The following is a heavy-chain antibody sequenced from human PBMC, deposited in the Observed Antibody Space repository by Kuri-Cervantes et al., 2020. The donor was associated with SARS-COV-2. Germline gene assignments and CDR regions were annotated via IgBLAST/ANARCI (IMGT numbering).Heavy chain of an antibody. V-gene: IGHV3-7*01. CDR3: ARGGILGYYYYYMDV. Sequence: ETLSLTCAASGFTFSSYWMSWVRQAPGKGLEWVANIKQDGSEKYYVDSVKGRFTISRDNAKNSLYLQMNSLRAEDTAVYYCARGGILGYYYYYMDVWGKGTTVTVSS. CDR2: IKQDGSEK. J-gene: IGHJ6*03. CDR1: GFTFSSYW.